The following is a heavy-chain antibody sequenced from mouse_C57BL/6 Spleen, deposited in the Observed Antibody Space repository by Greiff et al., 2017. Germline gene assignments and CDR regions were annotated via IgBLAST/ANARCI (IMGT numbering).Heavy chain of an antibody. V-gene: IGHV1-39*01. CDR2: INPNYGTT. D-gene: IGHD2-1*01. Sequence: EVQLQQSGPELVKPGASVKISCKASGYSFTDYNMNWVKQSNGKSLEWIGIINPNYGTTSYNQKFKGKATLTVDQSSSTAYMQLNSLTSADSAVYYSARRPYGNYLLAMDYWGQGTSVTVSS. CDR1: GYSFTDYN. J-gene: IGHJ4*01. CDR3: ARRPYGNYLLAMDY.